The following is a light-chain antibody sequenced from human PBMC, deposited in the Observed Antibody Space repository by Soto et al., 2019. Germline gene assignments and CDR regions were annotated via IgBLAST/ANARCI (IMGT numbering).Light chain of an antibody. CDR1: SSNIVTGYD. CDR2: ANN. V-gene: IGLV1-40*01. J-gene: IGLJ2*01. CDR3: HSYEGGLSGGL. Sequence: QSVLTQPPSVSGAPGQRVTISCTGSSSNIVTGYDVHWYQQFPGTAPKLLIYANNIRPSGVPARFSVSKSGASASLAINGLQADDEADYYCHSYEGGLSGGLFGGGTKLTVL.